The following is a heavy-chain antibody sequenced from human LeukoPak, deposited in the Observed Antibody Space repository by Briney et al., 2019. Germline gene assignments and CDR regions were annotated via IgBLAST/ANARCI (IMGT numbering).Heavy chain of an antibody. V-gene: IGHV4-39*01. CDR2: MYYSGST. CDR1: GGSISSSSYY. CDR3: ARRRFGDPGADP. Sequence: SETLSLTCTVSGGSISSSSYYWGWIRQPPGKGLEWIGTMYYSGSTYYNPSLKSRVTISVDTSKNQFSLKLSSVTAADTAVYYCARRRFGDPGADPWGQGTLITVSS. J-gene: IGHJ5*02. D-gene: IGHD3-10*01.